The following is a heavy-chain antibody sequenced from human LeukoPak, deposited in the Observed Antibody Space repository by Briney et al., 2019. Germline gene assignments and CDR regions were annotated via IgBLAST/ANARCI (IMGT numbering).Heavy chain of an antibody. CDR1: GDSIRGYY. Sequence: PSETLSLTCTVSGDSIRGYYWCWIRQPAGKGLEWSGRILTSGNTNYNPSLKSRVTMSVDTSKNQFSLKLSSVTDADTAVYYCARQYIYGGRDFDFWGQGTLVTVSS. CDR3: ARQYIYGGRDFDF. D-gene: IGHD5-18*01. V-gene: IGHV4-4*07. J-gene: IGHJ4*02. CDR2: ILTSGNT.